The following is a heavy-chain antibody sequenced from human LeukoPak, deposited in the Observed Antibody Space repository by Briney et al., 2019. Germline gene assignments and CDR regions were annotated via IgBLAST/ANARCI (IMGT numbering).Heavy chain of an antibody. D-gene: IGHD3-10*01. CDR3: ARGSSPYYYMDV. CDR1: SGSISSYY. Sequence: PSETLSLTCTVSSGSISSYYWSWIRHPPGKSLEWIGYIYYSGSTNYNPSLKSRVSISVDTSKNQFSLKLSSVTAADTAIYYCARGSSPYYYMDVWGKGTTVTVSS. J-gene: IGHJ6*03. V-gene: IGHV4-59*01. CDR2: IYYSGST.